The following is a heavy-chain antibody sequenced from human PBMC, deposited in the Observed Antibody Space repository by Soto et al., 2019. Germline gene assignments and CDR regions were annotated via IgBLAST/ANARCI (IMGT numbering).Heavy chain of an antibody. D-gene: IGHD6-19*01. J-gene: IGHJ6*02. CDR1: GDSVSSNSAA. Sequence: SQTLSLTCAISGDSVSSNSAAWNWIRQSPSRGLEWLGRTYYRSKWYNDYAVSVKSRITINPDTSKNQFSLQLNSVTPEDTAVYYCAREGGSGWYSVEYSGMDVWGQGTTVTVSS. CDR2: TYYRSKWYN. V-gene: IGHV6-1*01. CDR3: AREGGSGWYSVEYSGMDV.